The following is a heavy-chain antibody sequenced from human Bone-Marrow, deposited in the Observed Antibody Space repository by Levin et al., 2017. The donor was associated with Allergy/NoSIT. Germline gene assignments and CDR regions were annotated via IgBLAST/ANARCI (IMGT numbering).Heavy chain of an antibody. D-gene: IGHD6-19*01. CDR3: AKLLPWLVLTATVHY. CDR1: GFTFSNYG. V-gene: IGHV3-30*18. Sequence: GGSLRLSCAVSGFTFSNYGMHWVRQAPGKGLEWVALISYDGSDKDYADSVKGRFTISRDSSKNTLYLQMNSLRAEDTAVYYCAKLLPWLVLTATVHYWGQGTLVTVSS. J-gene: IGHJ4*02. CDR2: ISYDGSDK.